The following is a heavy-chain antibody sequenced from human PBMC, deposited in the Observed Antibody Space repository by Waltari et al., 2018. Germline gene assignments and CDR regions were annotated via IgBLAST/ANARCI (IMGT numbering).Heavy chain of an antibody. CDR3: ARHNNGWHYDILTAYYNL. D-gene: IGHD3-9*01. CDR1: GGSISTRAFH. V-gene: IGHV4-39*01. Sequence: QMQLQESGPGLVKPSETLSLTCSVFGGSISTRAFHWGGVRQPPGAGLAWIGSIYYSGSTYYSPSFKSRVTISMDPSKNQFSLKLESLTAADTAVYYCARHNNGWHYDILTAYYNLWGQGTRVLVSS. CDR2: IYYSGST. J-gene: IGHJ4*02.